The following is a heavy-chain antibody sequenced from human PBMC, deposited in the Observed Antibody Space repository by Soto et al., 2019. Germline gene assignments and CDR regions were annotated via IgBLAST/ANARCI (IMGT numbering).Heavy chain of an antibody. J-gene: IGHJ5*02. V-gene: IGHV3-74*01. CDR1: GFNFGSSW. Sequence: PGGSLRLSCAASGFNFGSSWMHWVRQAPGKVLQWVSRMTSDGSTTDYADSVKGRFTVSRDNGKYTLYLQMNSLRAEDTAIYYCARMETFGSLNWFDPWGQGTLVTVSS. CDR2: MTSDGSTT. CDR3: ARMETFGSLNWFDP. D-gene: IGHD3-16*01.